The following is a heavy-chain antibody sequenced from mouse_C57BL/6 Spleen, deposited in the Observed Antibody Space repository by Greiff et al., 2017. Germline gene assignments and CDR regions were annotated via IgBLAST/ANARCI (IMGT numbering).Heavy chain of an antibody. CDR3: TRGTGYGSSYDYAMDY. D-gene: IGHD1-1*01. J-gene: IGHJ4*01. V-gene: IGHV1-15*01. CDR1: GYTFTDYE. CDR2: IDPETGGT. Sequence: QVQLQQSGAELVRPGASVTLSCKASGYTFTDYEMHWVKQTPVHGLEWIGAIDPETGGTAYNQKFKGKAILTADKSSSTAYMELRSLTSEDSAVYYCTRGTGYGSSYDYAMDYWGQGTSGTVSS.